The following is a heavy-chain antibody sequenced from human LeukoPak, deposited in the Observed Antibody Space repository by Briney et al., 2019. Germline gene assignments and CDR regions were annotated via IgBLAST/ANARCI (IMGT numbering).Heavy chain of an antibody. V-gene: IGHV3-23*01. Sequence: GGSLRLSCTASGFTFGDYAMSWFRQAPGKGLEWVSAISGSGGSTYYADSVKGRFTISRDNSKNTLYLQMNSLRAEDTAVYYCAMGDYVWGSYRPFDYWGQGTLVTVSS. D-gene: IGHD3-16*02. CDR2: ISGSGGST. CDR1: GFTFGDYA. J-gene: IGHJ4*02. CDR3: AMGDYVWGSYRPFDY.